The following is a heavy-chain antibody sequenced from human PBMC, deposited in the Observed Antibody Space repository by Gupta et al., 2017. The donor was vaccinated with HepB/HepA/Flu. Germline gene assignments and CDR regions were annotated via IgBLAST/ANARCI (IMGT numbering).Heavy chain of an antibody. J-gene: IGHJ6*03. CDR3: ARHPVARDYSTFKYDYLDV. V-gene: IGHV4-39*01. CDR1: RGSISSSTYY. Sequence: QLQLQESGPGLVKPSETLSLTCTVSRGSISSSTYYWGWLRQPPGKGLDGIGSINSSGSTYSSPSLKSRVTMSKDPSTNQFFLVLTSVTAADTAAYCCARHPVARDYSTFKYDYLDVWGKGTTVTVSS. D-gene: IGHD4-4*01. CDR2: INSSGST.